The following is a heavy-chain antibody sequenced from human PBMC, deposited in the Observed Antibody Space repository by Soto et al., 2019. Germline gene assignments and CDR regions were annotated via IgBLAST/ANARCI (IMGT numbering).Heavy chain of an antibody. CDR3: ARDRSLKSYYYDSSVPYCYGMDV. CDR1: AGTFSSYG. Sequence: QVQLVQSGAEVKKPGSSVKVSCKASAGTFSSYGISWVRQAPGQGLEWMGGSMPIFGTPNYAQKFQGRVTITADESTSTGYMELSSLTSEDTAVYYCARDRSLKSYYYDSSVPYCYGMDVWGQGTTVTVSS. D-gene: IGHD3-22*01. J-gene: IGHJ6*02. V-gene: IGHV1-69*01. CDR2: SMPIFGTP.